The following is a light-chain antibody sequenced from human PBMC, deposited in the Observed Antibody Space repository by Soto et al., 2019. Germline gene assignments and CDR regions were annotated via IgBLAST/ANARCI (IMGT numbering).Light chain of an antibody. V-gene: IGLV1-40*01. CDR2: GNN. CDR3: QSYDSTLSGVI. Sequence: QSVLTQPPSVSGAPGQRITISCTGSSSNTGAGYDVHWYHQLPGTAPKLLIYGNNNRPSGVPDRFSGSKSGTSASLAITGRQAEDEADYFCQSYDSTLSGVIFGGGTKLTVL. CDR1: SSNTGAGYD. J-gene: IGLJ2*01.